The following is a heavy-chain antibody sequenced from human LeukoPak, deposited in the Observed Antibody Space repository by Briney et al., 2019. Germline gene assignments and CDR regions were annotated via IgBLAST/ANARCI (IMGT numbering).Heavy chain of an antibody. CDR2: TRDDGSKN. CDR3: ANGDCRGGRCSSGAY. Sequence: GGSLRLSCAASGFNFRDYGMHWVRQAPGKGLGWVAYTRDDGSKNWYGDSVKGRFTISRYNSKSTLYLQMNSLRGEDTAVYYCANGDCRGGRCSSGAYWGQGTLVTVSS. J-gene: IGHJ4*02. D-gene: IGHD2-15*01. CDR1: GFNFRDYG. V-gene: IGHV3-30*02.